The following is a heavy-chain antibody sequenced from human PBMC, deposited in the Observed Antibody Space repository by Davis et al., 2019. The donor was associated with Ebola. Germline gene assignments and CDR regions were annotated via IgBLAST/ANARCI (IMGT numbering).Heavy chain of an antibody. V-gene: IGHV3-23*01. J-gene: IGHJ4*02. CDR3: AKGVHTDY. CDR2: ISGSVA. CDR1: GFTFSSYD. Sequence: GESLKISCAASGFTFSSYDMTWVRQAPGKGLEWVSTISGSVAYYADSVKGRFTISRDNSKNTLYLQMNSLRDEDTARYYCAKGVHTDYWGQGTLVTVSS.